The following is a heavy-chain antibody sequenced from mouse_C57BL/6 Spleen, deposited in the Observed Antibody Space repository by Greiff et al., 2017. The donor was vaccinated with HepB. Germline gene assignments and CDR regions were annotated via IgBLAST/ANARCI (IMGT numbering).Heavy chain of an antibody. V-gene: IGHV1-64*01. CDR2: IHPNSGST. CDR3: ARSVYYDYDVDYAMDY. CDR1: GYTFTSYW. D-gene: IGHD2-4*01. J-gene: IGHJ4*01. Sequence: QVQLQQPGAELVKPGASVKLSCKASGYTFTSYWMHWVKQRPGQGLEWIGMIHPNSGSTNYNEKFKSKATLTVDKSSSTAYMQRSSLTSEDSAVYYCARSVYYDYDVDYAMDYWGQGTSVTVSS.